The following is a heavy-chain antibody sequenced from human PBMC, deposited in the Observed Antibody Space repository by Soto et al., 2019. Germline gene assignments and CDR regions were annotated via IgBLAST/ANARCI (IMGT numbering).Heavy chain of an antibody. CDR3: ARGSGDSGGYYSAEYFQH. V-gene: IGHV1-46*01. CDR2: INPSGGAT. D-gene: IGHD3-22*01. J-gene: IGHJ1*01. Sequence: QVQLVQSGAEVKKPGASVKVSCKASGYTFTNYYMHWVRQAPGQGLEWMGIINPSGGATDYAPKFQGRVTVTRDTSTRPSYMELSSLRSEDTDVYYRARGSGDSGGYYSAEYFQHWGQGTLVTVSS. CDR1: GYTFTNYY.